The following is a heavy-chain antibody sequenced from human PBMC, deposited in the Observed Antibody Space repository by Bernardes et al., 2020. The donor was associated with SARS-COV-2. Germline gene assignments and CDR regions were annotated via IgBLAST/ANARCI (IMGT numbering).Heavy chain of an antibody. CDR2: FYPEDGET. J-gene: IGHJ5*02. D-gene: IGHD2-15*01. CDR3: ATSTVAARPHWFDP. Sequence: ASVKVSCKVSGYTLTELSMHWVRQAPGKWLEWMGVFYPEDGETIYAQKFQGRVTMTEDTSTDTAYMELSSLRSEDTAVYYCATSTVAARPHWFDPWGKGTLVTVSS. CDR1: GYTLTELS. V-gene: IGHV1-24*01.